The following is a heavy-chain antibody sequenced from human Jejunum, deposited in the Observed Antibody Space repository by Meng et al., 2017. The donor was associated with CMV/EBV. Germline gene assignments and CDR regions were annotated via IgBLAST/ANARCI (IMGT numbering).Heavy chain of an antibody. J-gene: IGHJ4*02. CDR3: GRDRGGSSGIDY. D-gene: IGHD4-23*01. V-gene: IGHV3-74*01. Sequence: CSPSGFSFRSFWMFCARQAPGEGLVWVSRIKGDGSSLDYADSVKGRFTISRDNAKNTLYLQMNSLRAEDAAVYYCGRDRGGSSGIDYWGQGTLVTVSS. CDR2: IKGDGSSL. CDR1: GFSFRSFW.